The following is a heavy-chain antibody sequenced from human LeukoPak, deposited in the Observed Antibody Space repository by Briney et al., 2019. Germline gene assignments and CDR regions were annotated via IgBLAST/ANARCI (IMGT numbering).Heavy chain of an antibody. CDR2: INHSGST. CDR3: ARRGRRQLGHFDY. V-gene: IGHV4-34*01. J-gene: IGHJ4*02. Sequence: SETLSLTCAVYGGSFSGYYWSWIRQPPGKGLEWIGEINHSGSTNYNPSLKSRVTISVDTSKNQFSLKLSSVTAADTAVYYCARRGRRQLGHFDYWGQGTLVTVSS. D-gene: IGHD6-13*01. CDR1: GGSFSGYY.